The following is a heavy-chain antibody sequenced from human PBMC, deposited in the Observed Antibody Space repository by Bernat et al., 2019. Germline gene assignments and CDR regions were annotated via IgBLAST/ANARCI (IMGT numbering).Heavy chain of an antibody. CDR2: IYWDDDK. D-gene: IGHD5-12*01. J-gene: IGHJ5*02. CDR1: GFSLNTSGVG. Sequence: QITLKEAGPTLVKPTQTLTLTCTFSGFSLNTSGVGVGWIRQSPGEALEWLALIYWDDDKRYTPSLKTRLTVTKDTSKSQVVLTMTNMDPVDTATYYCAHYMATLTRNYFDPWGQGTLVTVSS. V-gene: IGHV2-5*02. CDR3: AHYMATLTRNYFDP.